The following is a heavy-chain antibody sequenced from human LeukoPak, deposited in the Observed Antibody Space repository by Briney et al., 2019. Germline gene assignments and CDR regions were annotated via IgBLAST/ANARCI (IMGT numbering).Heavy chain of an antibody. CDR2: IYYSGSS. CDR3: ARNRDGYNSFDY. Sequence: PSETLSLTCTVSGVSMNNYYWSWIRQHPGKGLEWIGYIYYSGSSYYNPSLRSRVTISVDTSKNHFSLKLSSVTAADTAVYYCARNRDGYNSFDYWGQGTLVTVSS. V-gene: IGHV4-59*06. CDR1: GVSMNNYY. D-gene: IGHD5-24*01. J-gene: IGHJ4*02.